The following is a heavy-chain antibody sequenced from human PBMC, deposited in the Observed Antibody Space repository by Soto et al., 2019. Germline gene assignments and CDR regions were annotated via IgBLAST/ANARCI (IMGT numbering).Heavy chain of an antibody. D-gene: IGHD3-10*01. CDR1: GFTFSSYS. V-gene: IGHV3-21*01. CDR2: ISSSSSYI. Sequence: EVQLVESGGGLVKPGGSLRLSCAASGFTFSSYSMNWVRQAPGKGLEWVSSISSSSSYIYYADSVKGRFTISRDNAKNSLYLQMNSLRAEDTAVYYCAGEDAMVRGVIDYWGQGTLVTVSS. J-gene: IGHJ4*02. CDR3: AGEDAMVRGVIDY.